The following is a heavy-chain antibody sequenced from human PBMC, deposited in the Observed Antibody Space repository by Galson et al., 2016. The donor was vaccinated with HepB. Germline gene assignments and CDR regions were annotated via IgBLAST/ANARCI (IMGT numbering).Heavy chain of an antibody. V-gene: IGHV3-23*01. D-gene: IGHD2-21*01. Sequence: SLRLSCAASGFTFSSYAMSWVRQAPGKGLEWVSAISGNGGSTYYADPVKGRFTISRDNSKNTLYLQTNSLRAEDTAVYYCAKIHLAYCGGDCYLFDYWGQGTLVTVSS. CDR1: GFTFSSYA. J-gene: IGHJ4*02. CDR2: ISGNGGST. CDR3: AKIHLAYCGGDCYLFDY.